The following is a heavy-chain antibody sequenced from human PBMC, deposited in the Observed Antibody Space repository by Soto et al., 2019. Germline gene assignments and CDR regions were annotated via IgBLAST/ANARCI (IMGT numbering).Heavy chain of an antibody. V-gene: IGHV3-23*01. CDR2: ISATGST. CDR3: AKVSNKWAVAQRGYFDD. D-gene: IGHD6-19*01. Sequence: EVQVLDSGGGLVQPGGSQRLSCEASGFTFSNYAMSWVRQAPGKGLEWVSTISATGSTLYADSVKGRFTISRDNSKNTVYLQMNFLRAEDTAVYYCAKVSNKWAVAQRGYFDDWGQGTLVTVSS. J-gene: IGHJ4*02. CDR1: GFTFSNYA.